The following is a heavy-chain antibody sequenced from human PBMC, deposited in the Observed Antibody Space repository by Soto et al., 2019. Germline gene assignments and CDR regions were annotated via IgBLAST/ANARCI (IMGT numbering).Heavy chain of an antibody. CDR3: AKVHSIVMVVYYFNS. V-gene: IGHV3-23*05. CDR1: GFTFSSYA. Sequence: EVQILESGGGLVQPGGSLRLSCAASGFTFSSYAMNWVRQAPGKGLEWVSAISNSGDRTYYADSVKGRFAISRDNSKNTLDLPMNSLRAEDTAVYYCAKVHSIVMVVYYFNSWGRGTLVTVSS. D-gene: IGHD3-22*01. J-gene: IGHJ4*02. CDR2: ISNSGDRT.